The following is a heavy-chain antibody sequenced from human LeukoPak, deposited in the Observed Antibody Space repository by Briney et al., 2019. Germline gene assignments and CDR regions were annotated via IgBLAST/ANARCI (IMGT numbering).Heavy chain of an antibody. V-gene: IGHV3-30*03. J-gene: IGHJ4*02. Sequence: GGSLRLSCAASGFTFSSYGMHWVRQAPGKGLEWVAVISHDGSNKYYADSVKGRFTISRDNSKNTLYLLMNSLRAEDTAVYYCARPYCGDDCYSYYFDYWGQGTLVTVSS. CDR1: GFTFSSYG. D-gene: IGHD2-21*02. CDR2: ISHDGSNK. CDR3: ARPYCGDDCYSYYFDY.